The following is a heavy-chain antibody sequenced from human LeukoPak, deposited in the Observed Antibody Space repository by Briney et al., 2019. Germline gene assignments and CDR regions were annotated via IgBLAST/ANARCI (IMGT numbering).Heavy chain of an antibody. Sequence: GGSLRLSRGASGFTVSNKFMTWVRQAPGKGLEWVSVIYSGGSTYYADSVKGRFTISRHNSKNTLYLQMNSLRAEDTAVYYCARAYNYPSVSGSQAWVAFDIWGQGTMVTVSS. CDR3: ARAYNYPSVSGSQAWVAFDI. CDR1: GFTVSNKF. D-gene: IGHD1-1*01. CDR2: IYSGGST. V-gene: IGHV3-53*04. J-gene: IGHJ3*02.